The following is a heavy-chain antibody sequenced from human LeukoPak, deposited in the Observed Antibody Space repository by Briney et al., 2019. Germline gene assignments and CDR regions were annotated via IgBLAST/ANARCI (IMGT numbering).Heavy chain of an antibody. V-gene: IGHV1-18*04. D-gene: IGHD3-22*01. CDR3: ARVHYYDSSGYPDY. CDR1: GYTFTGYY. CDR2: ISAYNGNT. J-gene: IGHJ4*02. Sequence: ASVKVSCKASGYTFTGYYMHWVRQAPGQGLEWMGWISAYNGNTNYAQKLQGRVTMTTDTSTSTAYMELRSLRSDDTAVYYCARVHYYDSSGYPDYWGQGTLVTVSS.